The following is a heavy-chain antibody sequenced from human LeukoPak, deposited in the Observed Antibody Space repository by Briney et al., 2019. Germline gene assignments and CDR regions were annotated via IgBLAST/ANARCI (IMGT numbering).Heavy chain of an antibody. CDR1: GGTFSIYA. CDR2: IIPIFGTA. J-gene: IGHJ4*02. Sequence: SVKVSCKASGGTFSIYAISWVRQAPGQGLEWMGRIIPIFGTANYAQKFQGRVTITTDESTSTAYMELSSLRSEDTAVYYCAREDYDILTGYSDYFDYWGQGTLVTVSS. D-gene: IGHD3-9*01. V-gene: IGHV1-69*05. CDR3: AREDYDILTGYSDYFDY.